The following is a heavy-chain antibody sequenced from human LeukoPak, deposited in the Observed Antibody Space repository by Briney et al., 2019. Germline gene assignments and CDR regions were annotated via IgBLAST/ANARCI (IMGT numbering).Heavy chain of an antibody. V-gene: IGHV4-39*07. D-gene: IGHD4-17*01. CDR1: GGSISTSTYC. J-gene: IGHJ5*02. CDR3: ARSPQGTATTANWLDP. Sequence: SETLSLTCTVSGGSISTSTYCWGWIRQPPGKGLEWIGTIYYTGSTYYNPSLKSRVTVSIDTSKNQFSLNLISVTAADTAVYYCARSPQGTATTANWLDPWGQGTLVTVSS. CDR2: IYYTGST.